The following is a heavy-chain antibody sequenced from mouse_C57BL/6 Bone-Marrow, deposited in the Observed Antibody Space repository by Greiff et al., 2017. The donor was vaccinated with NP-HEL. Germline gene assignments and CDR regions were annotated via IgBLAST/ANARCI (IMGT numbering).Heavy chain of an antibody. D-gene: IGHD1-1*01. Sequence: VKLQESGPELVKPGASVKISCKASGYAFSSSWMNWVKQRPGKGLEWIGRIYPGDGDTNYNGKFKGKATLTADKSSSTAYMQLSSLTSEDSAVYFCARGYYYGAMDYWGQGTSVTVSS. CDR3: ARGYYYGAMDY. CDR2: IYPGDGDT. V-gene: IGHV1-82*01. CDR1: GYAFSSSW. J-gene: IGHJ4*01.